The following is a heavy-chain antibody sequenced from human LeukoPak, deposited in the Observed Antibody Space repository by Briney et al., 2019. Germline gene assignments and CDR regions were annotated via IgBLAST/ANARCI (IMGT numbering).Heavy chain of an antibody. V-gene: IGHV3-23*01. CDR1: GFTLRSYS. D-gene: IGHD6-6*01. CDR2: ISGGGDNT. Sequence: GGSLRLSCAASGFTLRSYSMSWVRQAPGKGLEWVSAISGGGDNTYYADSVKGRFTISGDNSRNTLYLQMNSLRVDDTAIYYCAKSTGSSSFGAFDIWGQGTMVTVSS. CDR3: AKSTGSSSFGAFDI. J-gene: IGHJ3*02.